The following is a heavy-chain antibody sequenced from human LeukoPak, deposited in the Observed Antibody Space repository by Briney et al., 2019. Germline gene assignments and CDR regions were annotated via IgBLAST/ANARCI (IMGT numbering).Heavy chain of an antibody. CDR3: AKSIAAARLSVDY. Sequence: GGPLRLSCAASGFTFSSYAMSWVRQAPGKGLEWVSSISGSGGSTYSADSVKGRFTISRDNSKNTLYLQMNSLRAEDTAVYYCAKSIAAARLSVDYWGQGTLVTVSS. J-gene: IGHJ4*02. CDR2: ISGSGGST. D-gene: IGHD6-13*01. CDR1: GFTFSSYA. V-gene: IGHV3-23*01.